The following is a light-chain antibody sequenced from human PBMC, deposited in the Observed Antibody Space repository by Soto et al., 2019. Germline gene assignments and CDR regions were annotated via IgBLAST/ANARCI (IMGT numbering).Light chain of an antibody. J-gene: IGKJ1*01. CDR3: QQYEAVVT. V-gene: IGKV3-20*01. CDR2: GAS. CDR1: QSVNRN. Sequence: EIVMTQSPVTLSVSPGERATLSCRASQSVNRNLAWYQQKPGQAPRLLIYGASSRATGIPDRFSGSGSGTDFTLTISRLEPEDVAVYYCQQYEAVVTFGQGTKVDIK.